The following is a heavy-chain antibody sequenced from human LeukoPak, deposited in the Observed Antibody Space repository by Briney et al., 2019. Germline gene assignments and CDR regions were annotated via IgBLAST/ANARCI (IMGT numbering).Heavy chain of an antibody. D-gene: IGHD3-22*01. CDR1: GDSISSGGYF. CDR2: IYYTGST. V-gene: IGHV4-31*03. Sequence: SETLSLTCTVSGDSISSGGYFWSWIRQHPGKGLEWIGYIYYTGSTYYNPSLKSRVTISVDTSKNQFSLKLSSVTAADTAVYYCTRDGPRSSGYPDNWGQGALVTVSS. J-gene: IGHJ4*02. CDR3: TRDGPRSSGYPDN.